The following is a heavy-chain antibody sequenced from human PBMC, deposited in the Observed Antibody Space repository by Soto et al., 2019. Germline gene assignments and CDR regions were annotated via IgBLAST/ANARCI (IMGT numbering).Heavy chain of an antibody. J-gene: IGHJ4*02. V-gene: IGHV3-15*01. Sequence: EVQLVESGGGLVKPGGSLRLSCAASGFTFSNAWMSWVRQAPGKGLEWVGRIKSKNDGGTTDYAAPVKGRFTISRDDSKNTLYLQMNSLKTEDTAVYYCTTDYGDYPTYYFDYWGQGTLVTVSS. D-gene: IGHD4-17*01. CDR3: TTDYGDYPTYYFDY. CDR1: GFTFSNAW. CDR2: IKSKNDGGTT.